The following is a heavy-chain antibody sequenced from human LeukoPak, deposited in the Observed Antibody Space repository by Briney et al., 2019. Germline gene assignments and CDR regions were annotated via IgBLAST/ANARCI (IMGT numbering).Heavy chain of an antibody. J-gene: IGHJ5*02. CDR1: GFTFSSYS. CDR2: ISSSSSYI. D-gene: IGHD6-6*01. V-gene: IGHV3-21*01. Sequence: GGSLRLSCAASGFTFSSYSMNWVRQAPGKGLEWGSSISSSSSYIYYADSVKGRFTISRDNAKNLLYLQMNSLRAGDTAVDYCARDEGYSCSSPIGPWGQGTLVTVSS. CDR3: ARDEGYSCSSPIGP.